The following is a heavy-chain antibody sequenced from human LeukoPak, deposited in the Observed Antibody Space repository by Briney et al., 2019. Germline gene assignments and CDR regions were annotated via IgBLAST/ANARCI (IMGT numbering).Heavy chain of an antibody. CDR2: IIPIFGTA. D-gene: IGHD6-19*01. J-gene: IGHJ1*01. Sequence: SVKVSCKASGGTFSSYAISWVRQAPGQGLEWMGGIIPIFGTANYAQKFQGRVTITADESTSTAYMELSSLRSEDTAVYYCARPNKYSSGWYFEYFQHWGQGTLVTGSS. V-gene: IGHV1-69*13. CDR3: ARPNKYSSGWYFEYFQH. CDR1: GGTFSSYA.